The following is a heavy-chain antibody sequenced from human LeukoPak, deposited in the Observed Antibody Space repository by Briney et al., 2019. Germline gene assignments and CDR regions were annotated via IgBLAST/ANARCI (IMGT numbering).Heavy chain of an antibody. V-gene: IGHV4-34*01. Sequence: SETLSLTCAVYGGSFSGYYWSWIRQPPGKGLEWIGEINHSGSTNYNPSLKSRVTISVDTSKNQFSLKLSSVTAADTAVYYCARATYYYGSGSYGWFDPWGQGTLVTVSS. D-gene: IGHD3-10*01. CDR3: ARATYYYGSGSYGWFDP. CDR2: INHSGST. J-gene: IGHJ5*02. CDR1: GGSFSGYY.